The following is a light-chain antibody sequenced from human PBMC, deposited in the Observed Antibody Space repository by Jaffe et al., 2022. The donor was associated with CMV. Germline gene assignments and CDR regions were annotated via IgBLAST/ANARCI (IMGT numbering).Light chain of an antibody. CDR2: GAS. CDR1: QSVSSTS. CDR3: QHYDSLT. V-gene: IGKV3-20*01. Sequence: EVVLTQSPGTLSLSPGESATLSCWASQSVSSTSLAWYQHKPGQAPRLLIYGASSRASGIPNRFSGSGSETDFTLTISRLEPEDFAVYYCQHYDSLTFGQGTRLENK. J-gene: IGKJ5*01.